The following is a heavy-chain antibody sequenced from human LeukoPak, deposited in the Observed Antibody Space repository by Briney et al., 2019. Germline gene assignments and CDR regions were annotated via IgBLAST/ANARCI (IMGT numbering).Heavy chain of an antibody. D-gene: IGHD3-22*01. V-gene: IGHV1-69*02. CDR3: ARGITMIVVVPDY. CDR2: IIPILGIA. CDR1: GGTFSSYT. Sequence: SVKVSCKASGGTFSSYTISWVRQAPGQGLEWMGRIIPILGIANYAQKFQGRVTITADKSTSTAYMELRSLRSDDTAVYYCARGITMIVVVPDYWGQGTLVTVSS. J-gene: IGHJ4*02.